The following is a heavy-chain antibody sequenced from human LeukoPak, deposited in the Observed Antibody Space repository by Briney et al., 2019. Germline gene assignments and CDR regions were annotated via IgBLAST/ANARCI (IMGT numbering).Heavy chain of an antibody. CDR1: GFTFSSYA. D-gene: IGHD3-10*01. V-gene: IGHV3-53*01. CDR3: ARDPPMVRGGGNWFDP. Sequence: PGGSLRLSCAASGFTFSSYAMHWVRQAPGKGLEWVSVIYSGCSTYYADSVKGRFTISRDNSKNTLYLQMNSLRAEDTAVYYCARDPPMVRGGGNWFDPWGQGTLVTVSS. J-gene: IGHJ5*02. CDR2: IYSGCST.